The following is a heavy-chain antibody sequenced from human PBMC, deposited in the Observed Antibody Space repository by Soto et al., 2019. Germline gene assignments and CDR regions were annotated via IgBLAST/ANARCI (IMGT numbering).Heavy chain of an antibody. V-gene: IGHV1-69*02. CDR3: ASPARPGPSYFDY. CDR2: IIPILGIA. D-gene: IGHD6-6*01. Sequence: SVKVSCKASGGTFSSYTISWVRQAPGQGLEWMGRIIPILGIANYAQKFQGRVTITADKSTSTAYMELSSLRSEDTAVYYCASPARPGPSYFDYWGQGTLVTVSS. J-gene: IGHJ4*02. CDR1: GGTFSSYT.